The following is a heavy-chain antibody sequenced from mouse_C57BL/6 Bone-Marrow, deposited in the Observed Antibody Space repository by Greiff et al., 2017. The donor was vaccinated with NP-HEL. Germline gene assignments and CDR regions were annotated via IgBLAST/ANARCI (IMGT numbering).Heavy chain of an antibody. J-gene: IGHJ2*01. CDR1: GYTFTDYY. D-gene: IGHD2-13*01. CDR3: ARSGDYFDY. Sequence: DVQLQESGPVLVKPGASVKMSCKASGYTFTDYYMNWVKQSHGKSLEWIGVINPYNGGTSYNQKFKGKATLTVDKSSSTAYIELNSLTSEDSAVYYCARSGDYFDYWGQGTTLTVSS. CDR2: INPYNGGT. V-gene: IGHV1-19*01.